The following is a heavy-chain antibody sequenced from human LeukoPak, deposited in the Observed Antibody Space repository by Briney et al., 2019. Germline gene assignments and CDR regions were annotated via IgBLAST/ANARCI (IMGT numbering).Heavy chain of an antibody. CDR3: ARGVTNHNIAAAAIDY. J-gene: IGHJ4*02. Sequence: PSETLSLTCAVYGGSFSGYYWSWIRQPPGKGLEWIGYIYHSGSTYYNPSLKSRVTISVDRSKNQFSLKLSSVTAADTAVYYCARGVTNHNIAAAAIDYWGQGTLVTVSS. CDR1: GGSFSGYY. D-gene: IGHD6-13*01. CDR2: IYHSGST. V-gene: IGHV4-34*01.